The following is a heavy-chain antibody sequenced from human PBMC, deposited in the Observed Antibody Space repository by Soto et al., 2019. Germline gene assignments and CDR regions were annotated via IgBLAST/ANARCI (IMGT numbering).Heavy chain of an antibody. D-gene: IGHD5-18*01. Sequence: SETLSLTCAVYGGSFSGYYWSWIRQPPGKGLEWIGEINHSGSTNYNPSLKSRVTISVDTSKNQFSLKLSSVTAADTAVYYCARGGYSYGYYYYYGMDVWGQGTTVTVSS. J-gene: IGHJ6*02. CDR1: GGSFSGYY. CDR2: INHSGST. CDR3: ARGGYSYGYYYYYGMDV. V-gene: IGHV4-34*01.